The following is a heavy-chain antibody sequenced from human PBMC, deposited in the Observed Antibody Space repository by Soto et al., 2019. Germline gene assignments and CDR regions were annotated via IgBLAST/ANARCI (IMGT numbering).Heavy chain of an antibody. V-gene: IGHV1-3*01. CDR1: GYTFTSYA. CDR3: ARLAEYCSSTSCPRVYYYMDV. D-gene: IGHD2-2*01. J-gene: IGHJ6*03. Sequence: GASVKVSCKASGYTFTSYAMHWVRQAPGQRLEWMGWINAGNGNTKYSQKFQGRVTITRDTSASTAYMELSSLRSEDTAVYYCARLAEYCSSTSCPRVYYYMDVWGKGTTVTVSS. CDR2: INAGNGNT.